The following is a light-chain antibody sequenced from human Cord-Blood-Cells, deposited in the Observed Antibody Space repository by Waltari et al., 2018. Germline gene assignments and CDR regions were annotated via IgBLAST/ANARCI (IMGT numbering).Light chain of an antibody. Sequence: EIVLTQSPGTLSLSPGERATLSCRASQSVSSSYLAWYQQKPGQAPRLLIYGASSMATGIPDRCSGSVSGTDFTLTISRLEPEDFAVYYCQQYGSSPYSFGQGTKLEIK. CDR2: GAS. J-gene: IGKJ2*03. V-gene: IGKV3-20*01. CDR3: QQYGSSPYS. CDR1: QSVSSSY.